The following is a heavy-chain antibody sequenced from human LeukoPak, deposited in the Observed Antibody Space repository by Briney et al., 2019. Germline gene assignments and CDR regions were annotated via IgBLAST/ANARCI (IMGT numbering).Heavy chain of an antibody. V-gene: IGHV4-39*01. J-gene: IGHJ5*02. D-gene: IGHD3-9*01. CDR3: ARLPTGYPNWFDP. Sequence: SETLSLTCAVSGGSIISSSYNWGWIRQPPGKGLEWIGTIYHSGTTYYNPSLKSRVTISVDTSKNQFFLKLSSVTAADTAVYYCARLPTGYPNWFDPWGQGSLVTVSS. CDR1: GGSIISSSYN. CDR2: IYHSGTT.